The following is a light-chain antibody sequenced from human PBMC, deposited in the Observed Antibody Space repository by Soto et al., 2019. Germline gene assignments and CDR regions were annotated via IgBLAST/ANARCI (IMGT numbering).Light chain of an antibody. J-gene: IGKJ1*01. V-gene: IGKV1-39*01. Sequence: DIQMTKSPSSLSASVGDRVTITCRASQSISSYLNWYQQKPGKXPKLLIYTASSLQSGVPSRFSDSGSGTDFTLTISSLQAEDGATYYGQQSYINPRTFGQGTKVDIK. CDR3: QQSYINPRT. CDR1: QSISSY. CDR2: TAS.